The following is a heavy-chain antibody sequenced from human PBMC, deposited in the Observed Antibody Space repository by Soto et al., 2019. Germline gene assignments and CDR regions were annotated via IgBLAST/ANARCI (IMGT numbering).Heavy chain of an antibody. CDR2: IWYDGSNK. V-gene: IGHV3-33*06. CDR3: AKTPGVATIPYYYYGMDV. Sequence: QVQLVESGGGVVQPGRSLRLSCAASGFTFSSYGMHWVRQAPGKGLEWGAVIWYDGSNKYYADSVKGRFTISRDNSNSTLYLQMTSLRAEATAVYYCAKTPGVATIPYYYYGMDVWGQGTTVTVSS. CDR1: GFTFSSYG. D-gene: IGHD5-12*01. J-gene: IGHJ6*02.